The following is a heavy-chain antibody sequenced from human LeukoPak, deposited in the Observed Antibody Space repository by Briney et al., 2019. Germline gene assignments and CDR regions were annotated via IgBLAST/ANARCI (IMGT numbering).Heavy chain of an antibody. Sequence: GGSLRLSCAASGFTFSSYSMNWVRQAPGKGLEWDSSISSSSSYMYYADSVKGRFTISRDNAKNSLYLQMNSLRAEDTAVYYCAKVLQQLEIDPWGQGTLVTVSS. CDR3: AKVLQQLEIDP. J-gene: IGHJ5*02. D-gene: IGHD6-13*01. CDR2: ISSSSSYM. CDR1: GFTFSSYS. V-gene: IGHV3-21*01.